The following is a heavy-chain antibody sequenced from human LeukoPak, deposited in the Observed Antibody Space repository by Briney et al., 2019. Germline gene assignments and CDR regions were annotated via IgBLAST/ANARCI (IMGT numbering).Heavy chain of an antibody. D-gene: IGHD3-3*01. CDR2: ISNDGSRK. CDR3: ARDRAWNYFDY. V-gene: IGHV3-30*03. J-gene: IGHJ4*02. Sequence: GGSQRLSCAASGFTLSRHGMHWVRQAPGKGLEWVAIISNDGSRKYYAHSVEGRFTISRDNSKNTLYLQMDSLRAEDTAVYYCARDRAWNYFDYWGQGTLVTVSS. CDR1: GFTLSRHG.